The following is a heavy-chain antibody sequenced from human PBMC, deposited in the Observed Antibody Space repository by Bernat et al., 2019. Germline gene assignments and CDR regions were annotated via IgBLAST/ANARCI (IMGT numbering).Heavy chain of an antibody. V-gene: IGHV3-23*01. CDR1: GFTFNNYA. CDR2: ISGSGVST. Sequence: EVQLLESGGGLVQPGGSLRLSCAASGFTFNNYAMTWVRQAPGKGLEWVSAISGSGVSTYYADSVKGRFTISRDNSKNTLYLQMNSLRAEDTALYYGAKDSEQWLADAFDIWGQGTMVTVSS. J-gene: IGHJ3*02. CDR3: AKDSEQWLADAFDI. D-gene: IGHD6-19*01.